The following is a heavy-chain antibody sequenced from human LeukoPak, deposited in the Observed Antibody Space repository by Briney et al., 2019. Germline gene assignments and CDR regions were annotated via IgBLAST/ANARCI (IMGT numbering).Heavy chain of an antibody. D-gene: IGHD3-10*01. V-gene: IGHV3-43D*03. CDR3: ARDSTTLGESYDY. J-gene: IGHJ4*02. CDR1: GFTFDDYA. Sequence: GGSLRLSCAASGFTFDDYAMHWVRQAPGKGLEWVSLISWDGGSTYYADSVKGRFTISRDNAKDSLYLQMNSLRAEDTALYYCARDSTTLGESYDYWGQGTLVTVSS. CDR2: ISWDGGST.